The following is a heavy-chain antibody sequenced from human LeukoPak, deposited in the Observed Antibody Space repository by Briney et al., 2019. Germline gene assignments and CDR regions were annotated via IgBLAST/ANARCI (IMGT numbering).Heavy chain of an antibody. CDR1: GGSFSGYY. CDR3: ARLAGVVNN. CDR2: INHSGST. J-gene: IGHJ4*02. V-gene: IGHV4-34*01. Sequence: SETLSLTCAVYGGSFSGYYWSWIRQPPGKGLEWIGEINHSGSTNYNPSLKSRVTISVDTSKNQFSLKLSSVTAADTAVYYCARLAGVVNNWGQGTLVTVSS. D-gene: IGHD3-3*01.